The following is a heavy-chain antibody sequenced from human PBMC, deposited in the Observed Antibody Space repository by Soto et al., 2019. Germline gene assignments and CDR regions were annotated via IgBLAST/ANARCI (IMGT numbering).Heavy chain of an antibody. CDR2: IVPMFDIA. D-gene: IGHD5-12*01. Sequence: QVKVVQSGTEVKKPGSSVKVSCKASGGTFSTSPFTWVRQAPGQGLEWMGRIVPMFDIALYAQKFQGRVSRTADRSTSRVYMELSSLQAEYTAIFYCVRDAPIGSTCSGYAAIDSWGQGTLLIVSS. CDR1: GGTFSTSP. V-gene: IGHV1-69*02. J-gene: IGHJ4*02. CDR3: VRDAPIGSTCSGYAAIDS.